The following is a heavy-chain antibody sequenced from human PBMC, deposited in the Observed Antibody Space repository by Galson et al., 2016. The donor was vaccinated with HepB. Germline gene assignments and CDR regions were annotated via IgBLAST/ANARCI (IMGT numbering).Heavy chain of an antibody. J-gene: IGHJ4*02. CDR2: IFWNDDK. CDR3: AHTYSGDYEFDF. D-gene: IGHD4-17*01. V-gene: IGHV2-5*01. CDR1: GFSLRSSGVS. Sequence: PALVKPTQTLTLTCTFSGFSLRSSGVSVGWIRQPPGKALEWLALIFWNDDKRYSPSLNRRLTITKDTSKNQVVLSMTNVDPVDTATYYCAHTYSGDYEFDFWGQGTLVTVSS.